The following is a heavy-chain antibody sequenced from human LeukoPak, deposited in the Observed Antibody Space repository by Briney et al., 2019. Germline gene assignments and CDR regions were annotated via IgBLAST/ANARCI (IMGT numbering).Heavy chain of an antibody. CDR3: PKGSGYSYGRYYIDY. CDR2: ITASGGNT. V-gene: IGHV3-23*01. CDR1: GFTFSSYA. D-gene: IGHD5-18*01. Sequence: GGSLRLSCAASGFTFSSYAMGWVRQAPGKGLEWVSAITASGGNTYYADSVKGRFTISRDNSKNTLYLQVNSLRAEDTAVYYFPKGSGYSYGRYYIDYGGQATLVTVSS. J-gene: IGHJ4*02.